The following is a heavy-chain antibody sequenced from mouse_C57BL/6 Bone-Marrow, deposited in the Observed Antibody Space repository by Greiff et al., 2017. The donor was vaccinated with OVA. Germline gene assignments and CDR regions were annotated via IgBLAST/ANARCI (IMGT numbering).Heavy chain of an antibody. V-gene: IGHV1-72*01. CDR1: GYTFTSYW. CDR2: IDPNSGGT. J-gene: IGHJ2*01. Sequence: QVQLKQPGAELVKPGASVKLSCKASGYTFTSYWMHWVKQRPGRGLEWIGRIDPNSGGTEYNEKFKSKATLTVDKSSSTAYMQRSSLTSEASAVYSCTRWEDSCYFYYFDYWGQGTTLTVSS. D-gene: IGHD1-1*01. CDR3: TRWEDSCYFYYFDY.